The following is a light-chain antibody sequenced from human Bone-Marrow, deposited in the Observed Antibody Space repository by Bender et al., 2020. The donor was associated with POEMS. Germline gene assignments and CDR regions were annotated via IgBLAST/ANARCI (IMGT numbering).Light chain of an antibody. CDR3: NSYTGSSTRYV. CDR1: NSDVGYYNY. J-gene: IGLJ1*01. V-gene: IGLV2-14*01. Sequence: QSALAQPPSASGSPGQSVTISCTGTNSDVGYYNYVSWYQQHPGKAPKLMIYEVNKRPSGVSNRFSGSKSGNTASLTISGLQADDEADYYCNSYTGSSTRYVFGTGTKVTVL. CDR2: EVN.